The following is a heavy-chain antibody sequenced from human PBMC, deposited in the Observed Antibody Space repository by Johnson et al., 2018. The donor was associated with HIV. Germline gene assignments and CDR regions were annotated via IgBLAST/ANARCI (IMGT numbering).Heavy chain of an antibody. CDR2: IYSGGST. CDR3: AKWWFRELLPNAVDL. Sequence: VQLVESGGGLIQPGGSLRLSCAGSGFTVSSNYMSWVRQASGKGLEWVSVIYSGGSTYYADSVKGRFTISRDNSKNTLYLQMNSLRAEDTAVYYCAKWWFRELLPNAVDLWGQGTMVTVSS. CDR1: GFTVSSNY. J-gene: IGHJ3*01. D-gene: IGHD3-10*01. V-gene: IGHV3-66*03.